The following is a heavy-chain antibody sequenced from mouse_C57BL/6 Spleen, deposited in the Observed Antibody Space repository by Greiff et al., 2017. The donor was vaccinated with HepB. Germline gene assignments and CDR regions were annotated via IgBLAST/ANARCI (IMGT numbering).Heavy chain of an antibody. D-gene: IGHD4-1*02. V-gene: IGHV5-17*01. CDR3: ARKAPTGTGYFDV. J-gene: IGHJ1*03. CDR2: ISSGSSTI. Sequence: EVHLVESGGGLVKPGGSLKLSCAASGFTFSDYGMHWVRQAPEKGLEWVAYISSGSSTIYYADTVKGRFTISRDNAKNTLFLQMTSLRSEDTAMYYCARKAPTGTGYFDVWGTGTTVTVSS. CDR1: GFTFSDYG.